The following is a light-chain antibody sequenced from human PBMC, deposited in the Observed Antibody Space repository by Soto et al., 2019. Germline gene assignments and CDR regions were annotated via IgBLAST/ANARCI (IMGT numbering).Light chain of an antibody. Sequence: QMTQSPSSLSASVGARITITCRASQSIRTSLNWYQQKPGKAPRLLIYGASTLQSGVPSRFSGSGSATDFTLTVSSLQPEDSAIYYCQQSYTTPRTFGQGTKMEV. CDR1: QSIRTS. CDR3: QQSYTTPRT. CDR2: GAS. J-gene: IGKJ1*01. V-gene: IGKV1-39*01.